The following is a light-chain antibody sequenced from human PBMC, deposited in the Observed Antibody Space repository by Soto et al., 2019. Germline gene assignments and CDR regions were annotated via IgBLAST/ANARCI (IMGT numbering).Light chain of an antibody. CDR2: DAS. Sequence: DIQMTQSPTTLSASVGDRVTITCRASQSINTWLAWYQQKSGKAPKLLIYDASSLESGVPSRFSGSGSGTDFTLTVNSLQPEDFATYYCQQGYTSAITFGQGTRLEI. CDR3: QQGYTSAIT. V-gene: IGKV1-5*01. CDR1: QSINTW. J-gene: IGKJ5*01.